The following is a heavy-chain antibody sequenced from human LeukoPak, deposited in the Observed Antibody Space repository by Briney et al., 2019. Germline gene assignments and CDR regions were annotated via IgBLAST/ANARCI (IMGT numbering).Heavy chain of an antibody. V-gene: IGHV1-2*02. D-gene: IGHD3-10*01. CDR3: ARDRPSRSSGTFDY. J-gene: IGHJ4*02. CDR1: GYTFTGYY. CDR2: INPNNHDT. Sequence: ASVKVSCKASGYTFTGYYVHWVRQAPGQGLEWMGWINPNNHDTWYPQKFQGRVTMTRDTSISTVYMELSSLRSDDTAVYYCARDRPSRSSGTFDYWGLGTLVTVSS.